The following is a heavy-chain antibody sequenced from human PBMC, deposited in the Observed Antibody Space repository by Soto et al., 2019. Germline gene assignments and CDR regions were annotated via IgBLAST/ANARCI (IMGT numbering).Heavy chain of an antibody. CDR3: ARVHLGSALTFDS. J-gene: IGHJ4*02. D-gene: IGHD7-27*01. Sequence: QVQLVESGGDVVQPGRSLRLSCAASGFTFSSHAMHWVRQAPVKGLEWVALISYDGSNKFYADSVRGRFTISRDNSKNSLYLQMNSLKAEDTAVYYCARVHLGSALTFDSWGQGTLLTVSS. CDR1: GFTFSSHA. CDR2: ISYDGSNK. V-gene: IGHV3-30-3*01.